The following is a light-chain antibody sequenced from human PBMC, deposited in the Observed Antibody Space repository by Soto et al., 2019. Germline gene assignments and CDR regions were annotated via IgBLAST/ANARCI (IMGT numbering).Light chain of an antibody. CDR1: SSTPGSNH. CDR3: AAWDDNFSTYV. J-gene: IGLJ1*01. CDR2: KNK. V-gene: IGLV1-47*01. Sequence: LTQPPSASGTPRQRGTISGSGYSSTPGSNHVYWYQKFPGMAPKLLISKNKQRPSGVPDRFSGSKSGTSASLAISGLRSEDEADYYCAAWDDNFSTYVFGSGTKVIVL.